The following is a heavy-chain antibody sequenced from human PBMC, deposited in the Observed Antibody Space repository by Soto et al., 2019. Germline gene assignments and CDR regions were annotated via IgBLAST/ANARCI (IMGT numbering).Heavy chain of an antibody. CDR3: ARDLAAACTKY. V-gene: IGHV3-7*03. CDR2: INRRGSEA. CDR1: AFVFSDYP. D-gene: IGHD6-13*01. Sequence: GGALRLSCVASAFVFSDYPMNWVRQAPGKGLEWVANINRRGSEANYAACVKGRFTISRNNGKNSLYLQMNSLRAEDTAVYYCARDLAAACTKYWGQGPRVTVSS. J-gene: IGHJ4*02.